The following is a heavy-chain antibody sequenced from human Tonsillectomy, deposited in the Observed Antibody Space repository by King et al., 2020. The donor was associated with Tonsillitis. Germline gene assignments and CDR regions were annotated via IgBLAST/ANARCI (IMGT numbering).Heavy chain of an antibody. CDR2: ITSSSSHT. V-gene: IGHV3-11*05. CDR3: AGVDPYHNWFDP. Sequence: VQLVESGGGLVKPGGSLRLSCTASGFTFSDYYMSWIRQAPGKGLEWLSYITSSSSHTNYADSVKGRFTISRDNAKNPLFLQMNSLRAEDTAVYYCAGVDPYHNWFDPWGQGTLVTVSS. J-gene: IGHJ5*02. CDR1: GFTFSDYY.